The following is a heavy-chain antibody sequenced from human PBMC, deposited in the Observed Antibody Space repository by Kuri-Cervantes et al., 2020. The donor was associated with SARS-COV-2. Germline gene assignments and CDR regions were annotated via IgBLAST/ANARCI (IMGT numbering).Heavy chain of an antibody. J-gene: IGHJ6*03. D-gene: IGHD2-2*01. CDR1: GGSISSSGYY. Sequence: SETLSLTCTVSGGSISSSGYYWGWIRQPPGKGLEWIGSIYHSGSTYYNPSLKSRVTISVDTSKNQFSLKLSSVTAADTAVYYCARGHCSSTSCYINYYYYMDVWGKGTTVTVSS. CDR3: ARGHCSSTSCYINYYYYMDV. CDR2: IYHSGST. V-gene: IGHV4-39*07.